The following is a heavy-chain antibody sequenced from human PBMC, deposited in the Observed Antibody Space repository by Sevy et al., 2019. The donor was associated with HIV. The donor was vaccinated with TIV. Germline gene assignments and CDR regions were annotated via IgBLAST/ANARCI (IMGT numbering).Heavy chain of an antibody. Sequence: GESLKISCEGSGYSFTHYWIAWVRQIPGKGLEWMGIIYPGDPAPTYSPSFQGRVTISADKSINIAYLQWSRLRASDTAIYYCARLKGFEPYSYYALDVWGQGTTVTVSS. D-gene: IGHD2-21*01. J-gene: IGHJ6*02. CDR1: GYSFTHYW. CDR3: ARLKGFEPYSYYALDV. V-gene: IGHV5-51*01. CDR2: IYPGDPAP.